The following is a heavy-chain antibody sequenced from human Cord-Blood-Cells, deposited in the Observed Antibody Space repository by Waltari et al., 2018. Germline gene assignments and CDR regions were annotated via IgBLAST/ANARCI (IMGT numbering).Heavy chain of an antibody. D-gene: IGHD6-13*01. CDR1: GFTFSSYE. Sequence: EVQLVESGGGLVQPGGSLRLSCAASGFTFSSYEMNWVRQAPGKGLEWVSYISSSGSTIYHADSVKGRFTISRDNAKNSLYLQMNSLRAEDTAVYYCARDRSSSWYRGYFDYWGQGTLVTVSS. CDR3: ARDRSSSWYRGYFDY. J-gene: IGHJ4*02. CDR2: ISSSGSTI. V-gene: IGHV3-48*03.